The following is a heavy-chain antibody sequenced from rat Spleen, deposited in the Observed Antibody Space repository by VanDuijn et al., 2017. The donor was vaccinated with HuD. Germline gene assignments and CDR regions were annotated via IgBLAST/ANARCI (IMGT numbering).Heavy chain of an antibody. CDR3: ARESLPGFNSHWFLS. Sequence: VQLKESGPGLVQPSQTLSLTCTVSGFSLTDYSVHWVRQPPGKGLEWMGVMWSGGSTAYNSLLKSRLSISRDISKSQVFLKMNSLQTEDTATYYCARESLPGFNSHWFLSWGQGTLVTVSS. CDR1: GFSLTDYS. J-gene: IGHJ3*01. CDR2: MWSGGST. D-gene: IGHD1-4*01. V-gene: IGHV2S63*01.